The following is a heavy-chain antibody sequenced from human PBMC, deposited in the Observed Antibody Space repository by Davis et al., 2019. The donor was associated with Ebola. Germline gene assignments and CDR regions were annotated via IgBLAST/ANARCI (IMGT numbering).Heavy chain of an antibody. CDR2: INPDGSQK. V-gene: IGHV3-7*01. CDR3: AGPYMQDSNY. Sequence: PGGSLRLSCAPSGFTFSTNWMSWVRQAPGKGPEWVAKINPDGSQKYYVDSVKGRFTISRDNAKNSLYLQMNSLRAEDTAVYYWAGPYMQDSNYWGQGTLVAVSS. J-gene: IGHJ4*02. CDR1: GFTFSTNW. D-gene: IGHD3-16*01.